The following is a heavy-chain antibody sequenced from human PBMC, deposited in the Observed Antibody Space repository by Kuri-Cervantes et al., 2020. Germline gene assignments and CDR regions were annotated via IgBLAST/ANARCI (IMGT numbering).Heavy chain of an antibody. J-gene: IGHJ4*02. D-gene: IGHD6-19*01. V-gene: IGHV3-23*01. CDR2: ISGSGGST. CDR3: AKGFIAVAGTHFDY. CDR1: GFTFSSYA. Sequence: GESLKISCAASGFTFSSYAMSWVRQAPGKGLEWVSAISGSGGSTYYADSVKGRFTISRDNSKNTLYLQMNSLRAEDTAVYYCAKGFIAVAGTHFDYWGQGTLVTVSS.